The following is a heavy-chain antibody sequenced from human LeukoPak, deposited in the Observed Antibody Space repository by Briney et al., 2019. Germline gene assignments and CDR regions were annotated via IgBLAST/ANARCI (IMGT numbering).Heavy chain of an antibody. V-gene: IGHV1-18*01. D-gene: IGHD1-26*01. CDR1: GYSFVFFG. CDR2: IDSHNGDG. CDR3: ARAVSGSLYGDFDF. J-gene: IGHJ4*02. Sequence: ASVKVSCKASGYSFVFFGVSWVRQAPGQGLEWMGWIDSHNGDGNYADKFQDRVTMTTDTSTTTSYMELRSLRSDDTAVYYCARAVSGSLYGDFDFWGQGTLVTVSA.